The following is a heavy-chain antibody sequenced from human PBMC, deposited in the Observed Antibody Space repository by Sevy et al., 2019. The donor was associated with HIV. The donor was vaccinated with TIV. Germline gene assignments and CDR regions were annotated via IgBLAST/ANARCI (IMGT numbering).Heavy chain of an antibody. CDR1: GFSFSYYG. Sequence: GGSLRLSCIGSGFSFSYYGIHWVRQSPGKGLDWVALISHDGINEYYADSVKGRFTMSRDNSKNTVYLEMNSLRNEDTAIYVCANAYRGSYSHSHLYALDVWGQGTTVTVSS. CDR2: ISHDGINE. CDR3: ANAYRGSYSHSHLYALDV. D-gene: IGHD3-10*01. J-gene: IGHJ6*02. V-gene: IGHV3-30*18.